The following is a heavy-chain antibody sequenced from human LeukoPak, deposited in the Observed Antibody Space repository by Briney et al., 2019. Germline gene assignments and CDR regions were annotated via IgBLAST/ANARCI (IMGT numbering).Heavy chain of an antibody. J-gene: IGHJ4*02. CDR1: GYTFTPYY. CDR2: INPNSGGT. D-gene: IGHD2-8*01. CDR3: ARVRILYRNENSDY. V-gene: IGHV1-2*02. Sequence: GASVKVSCKASGYTFTPYYMHWVRQAPGQGLEWMGWINPNSGGTNYAQNFQRRVTMTRDTSISTAYMELSRLRSDDTAVYYCARVRILYRNENSDYWGQGNLVTVSS.